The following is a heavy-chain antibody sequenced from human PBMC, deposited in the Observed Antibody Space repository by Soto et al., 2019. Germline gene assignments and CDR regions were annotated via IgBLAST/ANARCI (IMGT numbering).Heavy chain of an antibody. D-gene: IGHD3-10*01. J-gene: IGHJ4*02. V-gene: IGHV1-18*01. CDR3: ARVKEFKYYFDY. Sequence: GGPVKVSCKASGYTFTSYGISWVRQAPGQGLEWMGWISAYNGNTNYAQKLQGRVTMTTDTSTSTAYMELRSLRSDDTAVYYCARVKEFKYYFDYWGQGTLVTVSS. CDR1: GYTFTSYG. CDR2: ISAYNGNT.